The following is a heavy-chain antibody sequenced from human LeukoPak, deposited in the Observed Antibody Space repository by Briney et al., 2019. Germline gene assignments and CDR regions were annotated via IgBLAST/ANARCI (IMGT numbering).Heavy chain of an antibody. V-gene: IGHV5-51*01. CDR2: IYPDDSDA. D-gene: IGHD2-2*01. CDR3: ARMRAEYQFDY. Sequence: GESLKISCKGSGYTFTNYWIGWVRQRPGKGLEWMGIIYPDDSDARYSPSFQGQVTISADKSITTAYLQWSSLKASDTAMYYCARMRAEYQFDYWGRGTLVTVSS. J-gene: IGHJ4*02. CDR1: GYTFTNYW.